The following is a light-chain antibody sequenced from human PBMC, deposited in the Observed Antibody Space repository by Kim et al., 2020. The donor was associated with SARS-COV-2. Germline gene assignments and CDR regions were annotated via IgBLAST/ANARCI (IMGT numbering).Light chain of an antibody. CDR2: LNSDGSH. Sequence: QPVVTQSPSASASLGASVKLTCTLSSGHSRYAIAWHQQQPEKGPRYLMKLNSDGSHSKGDGIPDRFSGSSSGAERYLTISSLQSEDEADYYCQTWGTGNWVFGGGTQLTVL. CDR1: SGHSRYA. CDR3: QTWGTGNWV. V-gene: IGLV4-69*01. J-gene: IGLJ3*02.